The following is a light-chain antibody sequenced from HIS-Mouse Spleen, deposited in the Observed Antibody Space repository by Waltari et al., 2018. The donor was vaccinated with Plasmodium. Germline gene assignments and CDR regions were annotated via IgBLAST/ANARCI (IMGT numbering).Light chain of an antibody. CDR2: DVS. Sequence: QSALPRPRQVSGSPGRPVPISSTGTGRVVGGFTYVSWSQQHPGKAPKPMIYDVSKRPSGVPDRFSGSKSGNTASLTISGLQAEDEADYYCCSYAGSYTWVFGGGTKLTVL. CDR3: CSYAGSYTWV. J-gene: IGLJ2*01. CDR1: GRVVGGFTY. V-gene: IGLV2-11*01.